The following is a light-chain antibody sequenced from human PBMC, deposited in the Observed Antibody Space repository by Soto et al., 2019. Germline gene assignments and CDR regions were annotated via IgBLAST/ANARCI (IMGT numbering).Light chain of an antibody. J-gene: IGKJ2*02. CDR3: QQSYSTPWT. CDR1: QSTSRS. V-gene: IGKV1-39*01. Sequence: DIQMTQSPSSLPASVGDRVTVTCRASQSTSRSLIWYQQKPGKAPRVLIYGASSLQSGVPSRFSGSGSGTYFTLTISSLQPEDFATYYCQQSYSTPWTFGQGNTLEIK. CDR2: GAS.